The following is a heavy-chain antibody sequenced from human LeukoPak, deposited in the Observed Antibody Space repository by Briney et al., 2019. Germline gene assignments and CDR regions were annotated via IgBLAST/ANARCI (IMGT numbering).Heavy chain of an antibody. CDR3: AKDLKAYSGYDTYFDY. J-gene: IGHJ4*02. CDR1: GSTFSSYA. Sequence: GGSLRLSCAASGSTFSSYAMSWVRQAPGKGLEWVSAISGSGGSTYYADSVKGRFTISRDNSKNTLYLQMNSLRAEDTAVYYCAKDLKAYSGYDTYFDYWGQGTLVTVSS. V-gene: IGHV3-23*01. D-gene: IGHD5-12*01. CDR2: ISGSGGST.